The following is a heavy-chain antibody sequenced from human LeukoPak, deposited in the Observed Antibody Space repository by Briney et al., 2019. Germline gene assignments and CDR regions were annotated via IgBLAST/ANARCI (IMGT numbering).Heavy chain of an antibody. J-gene: IGHJ4*02. CDR1: GGTFSSYA. Sequence: SVKVSCKASGGTFSSYAISWVRQAPGQGLEWMGGIIPIFGTANYAQKFQGRVTITADKSTSTAYMELSSLRSEDTAVYYCATGSEAAAGLDYWGQGTLVTVSS. CDR2: IIPIFGTA. D-gene: IGHD6-13*01. V-gene: IGHV1-69*06. CDR3: ATGSEAAAGLDY.